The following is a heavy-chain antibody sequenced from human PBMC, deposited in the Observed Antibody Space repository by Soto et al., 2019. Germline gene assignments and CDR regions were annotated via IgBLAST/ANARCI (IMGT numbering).Heavy chain of an antibody. Sequence: EVQLVESGGGLVQPGGSLRLSCAASGFTFSSYWMSWVRQAPGKGLEWVANIKQDGSEKYYVDSVKGRFTISRDNAKNSLYLQMNSLRAEDTAVYYCARGKKDIVVVPAAIDYWGQGTLVTVS. J-gene: IGHJ4*02. CDR3: ARGKKDIVVVPAAIDY. CDR2: IKQDGSEK. D-gene: IGHD2-2*01. CDR1: GFTFSSYW. V-gene: IGHV3-7*01.